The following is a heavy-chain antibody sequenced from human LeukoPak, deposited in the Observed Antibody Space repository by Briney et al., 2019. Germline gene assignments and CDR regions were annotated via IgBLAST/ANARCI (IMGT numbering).Heavy chain of an antibody. V-gene: IGHV1-3*03. D-gene: IGHD3-3*01. J-gene: IGHJ4*02. CDR3: ARGVGGVDYDFWSGHQHYLDY. CDR1: GYTFTNYA. CDR2: INAGNGNT. Sequence: ASGKVCCKAAGYTFTNYAMHWVRQAPGQRLEWMGRINAGNGNTKYSQEFQGRVTITRVTSASTAYMELSSLRSEDMAVYYCARGVGGVDYDFWSGHQHYLDYWGQGTLVTVSS.